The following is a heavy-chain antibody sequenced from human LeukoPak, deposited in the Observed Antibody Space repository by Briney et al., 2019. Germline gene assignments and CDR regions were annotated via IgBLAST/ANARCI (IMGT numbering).Heavy chain of an antibody. CDR1: GGXFSGYY. CDR2: VSYRGST. D-gene: IGHD3-16*02. V-gene: IGHV4-59*08. J-gene: IGHJ4*02. Sequence: SETLSLTCAVYGGXFSGYYCSWIRQPPGKGLEWIGCVSYRGSTNYNPSLESRVTISLDTSKNQFALKLSSVTAADTAVYYCARVRGLGVITPYLDYWGQGTLVTVSS. CDR3: ARVRGLGVITPYLDY.